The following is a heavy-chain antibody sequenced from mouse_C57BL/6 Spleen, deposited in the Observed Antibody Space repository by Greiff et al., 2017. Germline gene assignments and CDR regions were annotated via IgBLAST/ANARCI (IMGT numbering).Heavy chain of an antibody. J-gene: IGHJ2*01. V-gene: IGHV1-52*01. CDR2: IDPSDSET. D-gene: IGHD2-3*01. CDR3: ARYDVYYYYSFDY. Sequence: QVQLQQSGAELVRPGSSVKLSCKASGYTFTSYWMHWVKQRPIQGLEWIGNIDPSDSETNYNHKFKDKATFTADKSSSTAYMQLSSLTSEDSAVYDRARYDVYYYYSFDYWGQGTTLTVSS. CDR1: GYTFTSYW.